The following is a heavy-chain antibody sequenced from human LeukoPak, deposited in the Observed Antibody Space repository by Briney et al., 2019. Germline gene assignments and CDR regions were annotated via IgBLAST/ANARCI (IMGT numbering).Heavy chain of an antibody. J-gene: IGHJ6*03. CDR2: INPKSGGT. CDR1: GYTYTGYY. D-gene: IGHD1-7*01. V-gene: IGHV1-2*02. CDR3: ARVENYPLSHGGFYYYIDV. Sequence: ASVKVSCKASGYTYTGYYMHWVRQAPGQGLEWMGWINPKSGGTSYAQKFQGRVTMTRDTSISTAYMELSSLRSDDTAVYYCARVENYPLSHGGFYYYIDVWGKGTTVTVSS.